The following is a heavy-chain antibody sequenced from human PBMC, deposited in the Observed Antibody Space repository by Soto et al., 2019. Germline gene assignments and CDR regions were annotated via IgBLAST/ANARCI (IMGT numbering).Heavy chain of an antibody. CDR1: GGSISTYY. D-gene: IGHD4-17*01. CDR2: IYYSGNT. J-gene: IGHJ5*02. Sequence: SETLSLTCTVSGGSISTYYWSWIRQPPGKGLEWIGYIYYSGNTNYNPSLKSRVTISVDTSKNQFSLKLSSVTAADTAMYYCARLPWADYGGIIDPWGQGTLVTVSS. CDR3: ARLPWADYGGIIDP. V-gene: IGHV4-59*01.